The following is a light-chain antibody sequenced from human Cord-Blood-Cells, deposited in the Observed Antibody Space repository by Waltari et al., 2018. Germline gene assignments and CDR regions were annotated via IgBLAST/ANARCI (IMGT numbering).Light chain of an antibody. CDR3: QQYNNWPPLT. CDR2: GAS. Sequence: EIVMTQSPATLSVSPGARATLSCRASQSVSSNLAWYQQKAGQAPRLLIYGASTRATGIPARFSVSGSGTEFTLTISSLQCEDFAVYYCQQYNNWPPLTFGGGTKVEIK. J-gene: IGKJ4*01. CDR1: QSVSSN. V-gene: IGKV3-15*01.